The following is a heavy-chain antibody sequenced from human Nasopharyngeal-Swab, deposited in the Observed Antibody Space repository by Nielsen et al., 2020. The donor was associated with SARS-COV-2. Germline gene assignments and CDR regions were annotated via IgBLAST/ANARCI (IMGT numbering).Heavy chain of an antibody. CDR3: TRDTFGPTDS. V-gene: IGHV3-74*01. CDR1: GFSLSSYW. D-gene: IGHD2/OR15-2a*01. CDR2: INPDGNTI. Sequence: GGSLRLSCAASGFSLSSYWMHWVRHAPGKGLSWVSRINPDGNTINYADSVKGRFTISRDTAKNTLYLQMSSLRVEDTAVYYCTRDTFGPTDSWGQGTLVTVSS. J-gene: IGHJ4*02.